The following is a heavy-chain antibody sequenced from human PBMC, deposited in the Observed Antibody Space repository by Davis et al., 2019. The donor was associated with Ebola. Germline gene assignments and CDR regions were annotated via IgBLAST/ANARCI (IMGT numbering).Heavy chain of an antibody. CDR3: ARATNCDF. CDR2: IKQDGSE. J-gene: IGHJ4*02. V-gene: IGHV3-7*03. Sequence: PGGSLRLSCAASGFTFSSYGMNWVRQAPGKGLEWVANIKQDGSEHYVDSVKGRFTISRDNAKTTLYLQMDSLRVEDTAVYYCARATNCDFWGQGTLVTVSS. CDR1: GFTFSSYG.